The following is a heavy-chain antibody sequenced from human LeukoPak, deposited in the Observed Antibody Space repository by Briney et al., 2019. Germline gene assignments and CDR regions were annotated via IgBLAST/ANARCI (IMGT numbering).Heavy chain of an antibody. D-gene: IGHD2-2*01. CDR3: AIGCSSTSCPGLFDY. CDR2: INHSGST. Sequence: PSETLSLTCAVYGGSFSGYYWSWIRQPPGKGLEWIGEINHSGSTNYNPSLKSRVTISVDTSKNQFSLKLSSVTAADTAVYYCAIGCSSTSCPGLFDYWGQGPLVTVSS. CDR1: GGSFSGYY. V-gene: IGHV4-34*01. J-gene: IGHJ4*02.